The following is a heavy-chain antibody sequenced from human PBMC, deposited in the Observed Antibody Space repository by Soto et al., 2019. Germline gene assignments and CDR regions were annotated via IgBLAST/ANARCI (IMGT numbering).Heavy chain of an antibody. V-gene: IGHV3-7*01. J-gene: IGHJ4*02. Sequence: EVQLVESGGGLVQPGGSLRLSCAASGFTFSTYWMTLVRQPPGKGLEWVAKMDQDGSETYYVDSVRGRFTVSRDNAKNSLYLQMNSLRVEDTAVYYCVCGGNFFIYWGQGTLVTVSP. CDR3: VCGGNFFIY. CDR2: MDQDGSET. D-gene: IGHD3-16*01. CDR1: GFTFSTYW.